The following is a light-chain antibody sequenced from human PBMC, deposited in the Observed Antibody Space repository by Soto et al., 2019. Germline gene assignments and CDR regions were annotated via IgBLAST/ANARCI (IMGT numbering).Light chain of an antibody. CDR1: SSNIGAGYD. V-gene: IGLV1-40*01. CDR2: GNS. J-gene: IGLJ2*01. Sequence: QSVLTQPPSVSGAPGQRVTSSCTGSSSNIGAGYDVHWYQQFPGTAPKLLIYGNSNRPSGVPDRFSGSKSGTSASLAITGLQAEDEADYYCQSYDSSLSGVVFGGGTKLTVL. CDR3: QSYDSSLSGVV.